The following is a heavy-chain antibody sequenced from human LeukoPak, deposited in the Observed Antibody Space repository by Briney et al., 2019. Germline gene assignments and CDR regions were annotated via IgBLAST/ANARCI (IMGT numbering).Heavy chain of an antibody. Sequence: GGSLRLSCAASGFTFSSYWMHWVRQAPGKGLEWVSSILNSGGDTYYADSVKGRFTISRDNSNNTLFLQMNNLRAEDTAIYYCAKDRGGYYFDCWGQGTLVTVSS. V-gene: IGHV3-23*01. CDR1: GFTFSSYW. D-gene: IGHD4-23*01. CDR2: ILNSGGDT. J-gene: IGHJ4*02. CDR3: AKDRGGYYFDC.